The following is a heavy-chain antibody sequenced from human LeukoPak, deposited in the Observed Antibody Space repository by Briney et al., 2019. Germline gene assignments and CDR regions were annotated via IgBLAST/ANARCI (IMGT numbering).Heavy chain of an antibody. CDR1: GYTFTGYY. CDR3: ARDLNPYGSGSYPSYGMDV. Sequence: GASVKVSCKASGYTFTGYYMHWVRQAPGQGLEWMGWINPNSGGTNYAQKFQGRVTMTRDTSISTAYMELSRLRSDDTAVYYCARDLNPYGSGSYPSYGMDVWGQGTPVTVSS. CDR2: INPNSGGT. J-gene: IGHJ6*02. V-gene: IGHV1-2*02. D-gene: IGHD3-10*01.